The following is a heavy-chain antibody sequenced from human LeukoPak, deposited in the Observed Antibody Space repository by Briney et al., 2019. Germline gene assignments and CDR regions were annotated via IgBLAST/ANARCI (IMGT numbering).Heavy chain of an antibody. V-gene: IGHV3-7*01. Sequence: GGSLRLSCAASGFTFSSYWMSWVRQAPGKGLEWVANIKQGGSEKYYVDSVKGRFTISRDNAKNSLYLQMNSLRAEDTAVYYCARAGSYTGIVGATKSPFDYWGQGTLVTVSS. CDR3: ARAGSYTGIVGATKSPFDY. CDR2: IKQGGSEK. CDR1: GFTFSSYW. J-gene: IGHJ4*02. D-gene: IGHD1-26*01.